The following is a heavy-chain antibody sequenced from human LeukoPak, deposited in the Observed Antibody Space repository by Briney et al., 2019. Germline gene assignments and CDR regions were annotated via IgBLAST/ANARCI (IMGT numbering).Heavy chain of an antibody. CDR1: GGTFSSYA. D-gene: IGHD6-13*01. CDR3: ASTRGSSAAVYFDY. J-gene: IGHJ4*02. V-gene: IGHV1-69*04. Sequence: SVKVSCKASGGTFSSYAISWVRQAPGQGLEWMGRIIPILGIVNYAQKFQGRVTITADKSTSTAYMELNSLRSEDTAVYYCASTRGSSAAVYFDYWGQGTLVTVSS. CDR2: IIPILGIV.